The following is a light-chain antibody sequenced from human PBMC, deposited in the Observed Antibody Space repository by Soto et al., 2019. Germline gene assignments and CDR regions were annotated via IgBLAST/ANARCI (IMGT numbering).Light chain of an antibody. J-gene: IGLJ2*01. Sequence: QSVLTQPPSVSGAPGQRVTISCTGNNSNLGAGYDVHWYQQHPDKAPKLIIYGVSDRPSGVSNRFSGSKSGNTASLTISGLQAEDEADYYCCSYADSSAPDVVFGGGTKVTVL. CDR2: GVS. V-gene: IGLV1-40*01. CDR3: CSYADSSAPDVV. CDR1: NSNLGAGYD.